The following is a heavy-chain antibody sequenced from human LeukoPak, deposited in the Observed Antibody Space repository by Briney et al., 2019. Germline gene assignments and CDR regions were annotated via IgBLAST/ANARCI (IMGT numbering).Heavy chain of an antibody. D-gene: IGHD6-25*01. CDR1: GLTFSSYG. CDR2: ISASGTLT. V-gene: IGHV3-48*03. CDR3: ARDGTPIHSSGWVYMDV. Sequence: GGSLRLSCAASGLTFSSYGMSWVRQAPGKGLEWISYISASGTLTHYADSVEGRFTISRDNAKNSLYLQMNSLRAEDTAVYYCARDGTPIHSSGWVYMDVWGKGTTVTISS. J-gene: IGHJ6*04.